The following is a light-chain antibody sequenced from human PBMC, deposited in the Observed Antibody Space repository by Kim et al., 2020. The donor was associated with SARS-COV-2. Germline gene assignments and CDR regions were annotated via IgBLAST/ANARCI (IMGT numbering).Light chain of an antibody. CDR1: QSLVHTDGNTY. Sequence: VVMTQSPLSLPVTLGQPASISCRSSQSLVHTDGNTYLSWFHQRPGQAPRRLIYKVSNRDSGVPDRFSGSGSASDFTLQISRVEAEDVGIYFCMQGTHWPWTFGQGTKVDIK. V-gene: IGKV2-30*02. CDR2: KVS. J-gene: IGKJ1*01. CDR3: MQGTHWPWT.